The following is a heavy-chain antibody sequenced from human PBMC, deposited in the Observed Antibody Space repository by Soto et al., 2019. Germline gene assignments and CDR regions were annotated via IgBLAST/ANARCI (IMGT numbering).Heavy chain of an antibody. CDR1: GFTFDDYA. V-gene: IGHV3-9*01. J-gene: IGHJ2*01. CDR3: AKAEVTPRWYFDL. CDR2: ISWNSGSI. D-gene: IGHD2-21*02. Sequence: GGSLRLSCAASGFTFDDYAMHWVRQAPGKGLEWVSGISWNSGSIGYADSVKGRFTISRDNAKNSLYLQMNSLRAEDTALYYCAKAEVTPRWYFDLWGRGTLVTVSS.